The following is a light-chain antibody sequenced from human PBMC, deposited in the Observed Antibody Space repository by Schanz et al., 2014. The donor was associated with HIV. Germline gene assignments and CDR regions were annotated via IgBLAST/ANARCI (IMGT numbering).Light chain of an antibody. V-gene: IGKV1-5*03. J-gene: IGKJ2*01. CDR1: QSIGNS. CDR2: SAS. CDR3: LHYNDFAST. Sequence: DIQMTQSPSTLSASVGDRVTITCRASQSIGNSLAWFQLKPGRAPKLLIYSASSLQTGVPSTFSGTGSATEFTLTISSLQPDDFATYFCLHYNDFASTFGQGTKLEIK.